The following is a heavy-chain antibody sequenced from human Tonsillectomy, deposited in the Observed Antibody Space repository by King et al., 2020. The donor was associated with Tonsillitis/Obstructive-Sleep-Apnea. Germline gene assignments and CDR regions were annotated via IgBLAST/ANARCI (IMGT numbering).Heavy chain of an antibody. Sequence: VQSGAEVKKTGSSVTVSCKASGYTFTYRYLHWVRQAPGQALEWMGWITPFNGNTNYAQMFQDRVTITRDRSMSTAYLELSRLRSEDTAMYFCESSLAKDDAFDIWGQGKMVTVSS. CDR1: GYTFTYRY. D-gene: IGHD1-26*01. CDR2: ITPFNGNT. V-gene: IGHV1-45*02. J-gene: IGHJ3*02. CDR3: ESSLAKDDAFDI.